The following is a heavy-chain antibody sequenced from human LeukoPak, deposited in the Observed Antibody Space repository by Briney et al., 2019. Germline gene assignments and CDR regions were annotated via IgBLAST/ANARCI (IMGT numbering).Heavy chain of an antibody. CDR3: ARGLYGVVVNDY. V-gene: IGHV1-8*01. CDR2: MNHNSGKT. Sequence: PWASVKVSCQVSGYSFTSYDINWVRQATGQGLEWMGWMNHNSGKTDYAQKFQGRVTITRNTSISTAYMELSSLRSEDTAVYYCARGLYGVVVNDYWGQGTLVTVSS. J-gene: IGHJ4*02. CDR1: GYSFTSYD. D-gene: IGHD3-22*01.